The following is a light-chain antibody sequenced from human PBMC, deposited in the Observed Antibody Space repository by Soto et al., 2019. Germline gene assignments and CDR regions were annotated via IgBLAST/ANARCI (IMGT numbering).Light chain of an antibody. Sequence: SYELTQPPSVSVSAGQTASITCSGDKLGNKYAYWYQQKPGQSPVLVIYQDYKRPSGIPERFSGSNSGNAATLTISGTQPMDEADYYCQAWVSNTGVFGGGTKLTVL. J-gene: IGLJ3*02. CDR2: QDY. V-gene: IGLV3-1*01. CDR3: QAWVSNTGV. CDR1: KLGNKY.